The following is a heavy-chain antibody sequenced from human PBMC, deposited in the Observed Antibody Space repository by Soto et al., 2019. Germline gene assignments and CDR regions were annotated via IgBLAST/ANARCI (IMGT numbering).Heavy chain of an antibody. D-gene: IGHD4-17*01. Sequence: GGSLRLSCAASGFTFSRDGMSWVRQAPGKGLEWVSLITDNGGSTYYADSVKGRFTISRDNTKNTLFLQMNSLRAEDTAVYYCAKERATTAAFDYWGQGALVTVSS. CDR3: AKERATTAAFDY. CDR2: ITDNGGST. CDR1: GFTFSRDG. V-gene: IGHV3-23*01. J-gene: IGHJ4*02.